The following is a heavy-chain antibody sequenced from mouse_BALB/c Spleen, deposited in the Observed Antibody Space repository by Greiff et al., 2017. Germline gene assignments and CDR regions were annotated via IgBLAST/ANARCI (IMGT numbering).Heavy chain of an antibody. CDR1: GFTFSSYA. D-gene: IGHD1-1*01. CDR2: ISSGGSYT. CDR3: ARGGGYGSSL. V-gene: IGHV5-9-4*01. J-gene: IGHJ2*01. Sequence: DVMLVESGGGLVKPGGSLKLSCAASGFTFSSYAMSWVRQSPEKRLEWVAEISSGGSYTYYPDTVTGRFTISRDNAKNTLYLEMSSLRSEDTAMYYCARGGGYGSSLWGQGTTLTVSS.